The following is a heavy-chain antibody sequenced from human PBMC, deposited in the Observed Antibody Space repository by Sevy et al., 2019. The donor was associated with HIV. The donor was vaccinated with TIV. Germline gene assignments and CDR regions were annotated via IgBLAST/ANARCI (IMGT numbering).Heavy chain of an antibody. D-gene: IGHD6-13*01. V-gene: IGHV1-69*10. Sequence: ASVKVSCKASGGTFSSYAISWVRQAPGQGLEWMGGIIPILGIANYAQKFQGRVTITADKSTSTAYMELSSLRSEDTAVYYCASDSSPTCYYYYYMDVWGKGTTVTVSS. CDR2: IIPILGIA. CDR3: ASDSSPTCYYYYYMDV. J-gene: IGHJ6*03. CDR1: GGTFSSYA.